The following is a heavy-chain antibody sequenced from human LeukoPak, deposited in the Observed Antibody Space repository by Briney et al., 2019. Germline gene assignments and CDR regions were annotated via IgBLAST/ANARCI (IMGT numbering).Heavy chain of an antibody. Sequence: KPGGSLRLSCAASGFTVTSNYMTWVRQAPGKGLEWVSSISSSSTYVYYADSVKGRFTISRDNAKNSLYLQMNSLRAEDTAVYYCARVHLNDNGDYSNWFDPWGQGTLVTVSS. CDR1: GFTVTSNY. V-gene: IGHV3-21*01. D-gene: IGHD4-17*01. J-gene: IGHJ5*02. CDR2: ISSSSTYV. CDR3: ARVHLNDNGDYSNWFDP.